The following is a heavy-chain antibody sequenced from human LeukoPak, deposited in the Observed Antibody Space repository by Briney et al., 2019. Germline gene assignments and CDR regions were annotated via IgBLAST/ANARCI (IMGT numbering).Heavy chain of an antibody. V-gene: IGHV1-2*02. J-gene: IGHJ4*02. CDR2: INPNSGGT. CDR3: ARAWLRLNPYFDY. Sequence: ASVKVSCKTSGYTFTGYYMHWVRQAPGQGLEWMGWINPNSGGTNYAQKFQGRVTMTRDTSISTSYMELSRLRSDDTAVYYCARAWLRLNPYFDYWGQGTLVTVSS. D-gene: IGHD5-12*01. CDR1: GYTFTGYY.